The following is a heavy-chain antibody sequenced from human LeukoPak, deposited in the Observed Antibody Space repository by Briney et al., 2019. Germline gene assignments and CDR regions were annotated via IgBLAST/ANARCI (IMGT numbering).Heavy chain of an antibody. V-gene: IGHV3-15*01. J-gene: IGHJ4*02. CDR1: GFTFSYAY. D-gene: IGHD3-10*01. CDR3: TTVTMVWEIN. CDR2: IKSKGDGGTT. Sequence: KTGGSLRLSCAASGFTFSYAYMNWVRQAPGKGPEWVGRIKSKGDGGTTDYAAPVKGRFTISRDDSKNMLYLQMNSLTTEDTAVYYCTTVTMVWEINWGQGTLVTVSS.